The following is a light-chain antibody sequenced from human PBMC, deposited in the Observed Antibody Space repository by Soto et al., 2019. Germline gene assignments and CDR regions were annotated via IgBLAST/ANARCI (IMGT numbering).Light chain of an antibody. J-gene: IGKJ1*01. CDR1: QSIGQW. CDR2: KAS. CDR3: QQYDGKSPWT. Sequence: DVQMTQSPSTLSASIGDRVTITCRASQSIGQWLAWFQQKPGKAPKVLIYKASTLESGVPSRFSASGSGTEFTLTISSLQTDDFASYYCQQYDGKSPWTFGQGTKVEIK. V-gene: IGKV1-5*03.